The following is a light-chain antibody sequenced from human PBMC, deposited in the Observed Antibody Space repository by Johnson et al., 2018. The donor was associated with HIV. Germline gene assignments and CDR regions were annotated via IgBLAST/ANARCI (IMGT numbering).Light chain of an antibody. CDR1: SSNIGNNY. V-gene: IGLV1-51*01. J-gene: IGLJ1*01. Sequence: QSVLTQPPSVSAAPGQKVTISCSGSSSNIGNNYVSWYQQLPGTAPKLLIYDNNKRPSGIPDRFSGSKSGTSATLGITGLQTGDEADYYCGTWDSSLSAYFLGTGTKATVL. CDR2: DNN. CDR3: GTWDSSLSAYF.